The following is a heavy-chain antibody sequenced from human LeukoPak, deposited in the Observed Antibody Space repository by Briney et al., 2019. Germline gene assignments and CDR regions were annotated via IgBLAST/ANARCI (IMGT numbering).Heavy chain of an antibody. Sequence: GGSLRLSCAASGFTFSGSAMHWVRQASGIGLEWVGRIRSKANSYATAYAASVKGRFTISRDDSKNAAYLQMNSLKTEDTAVYYCTRHSTHCSGGSCTQDYWGQGTLVTVSS. CDR3: TRHSTHCSGGSCTQDY. CDR2: IRSKANSYAT. J-gene: IGHJ4*02. CDR1: GFTFSGSA. V-gene: IGHV3-73*01. D-gene: IGHD2-15*01.